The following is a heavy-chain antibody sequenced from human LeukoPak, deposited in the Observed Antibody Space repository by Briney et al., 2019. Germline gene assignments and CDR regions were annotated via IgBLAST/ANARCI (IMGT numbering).Heavy chain of an antibody. CDR2: IWYGGSDK. Sequence: PGGSLRLSCGASGFAFSNSGMHWVRQAPGRGLEWVAVIWYGGSDKYYADSVKGRFTISRDNSKNTLYLQMNSLRAEDTAVYYCAKVKYQILAPFDIWGQGTMVTISS. CDR3: AKVKYQILAPFDI. J-gene: IGHJ3*02. CDR1: GFAFSNSG. D-gene: IGHD2/OR15-2a*01. V-gene: IGHV3-30*02.